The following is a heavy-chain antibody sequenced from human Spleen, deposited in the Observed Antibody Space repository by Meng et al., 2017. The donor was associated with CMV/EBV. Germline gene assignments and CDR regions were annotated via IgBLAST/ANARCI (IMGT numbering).Heavy chain of an antibody. Sequence: GESLKISCAASGFTFSSYAMSWVRQAPGKGLEWVSAISGSGGSTYYADSVKGRFTISRDNSKNTLYLQMNSLRAEDTAVYYCAKHPQTPLGHYDSSGYYRGEYYFDYWGQGTLVTVSS. J-gene: IGHJ4*02. CDR2: ISGSGGST. V-gene: IGHV3-23*01. CDR3: AKHPQTPLGHYDSSGYYRGEYYFDY. D-gene: IGHD3-22*01. CDR1: GFTFSSYA.